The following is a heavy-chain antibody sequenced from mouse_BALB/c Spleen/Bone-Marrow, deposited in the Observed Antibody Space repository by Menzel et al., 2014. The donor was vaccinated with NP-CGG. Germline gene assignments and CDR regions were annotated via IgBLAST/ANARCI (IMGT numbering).Heavy chain of an antibody. D-gene: IGHD4-1*01. J-gene: IGHJ4*01. Sequence: VQLKESGAELVKPGASVKLSCTASGFNIKDTYMHWVKQRPEQGLGGIGRIYPANGNSKFDPKFQGKATITAETSSETAYLQLSSLTSEDTAIYYCARWEFYAMDYWGQGTSVTVSS. CDR3: ARWEFYAMDY. CDR1: GFNIKDTY. CDR2: IYPANGNS. V-gene: IGHV14-3*02.